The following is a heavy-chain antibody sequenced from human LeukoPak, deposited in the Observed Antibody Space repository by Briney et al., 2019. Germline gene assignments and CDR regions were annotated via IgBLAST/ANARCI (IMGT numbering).Heavy chain of an antibody. J-gene: IGHJ2*01. CDR1: GYTFTGYY. V-gene: IGHV1-2*02. Sequence: ASVKVSCKASGYTFTGYYMHWVRQARGQGLEWMGWINPNSGGTNYAQKFQGRVTMTRDTSISTAYMELSRLRSDDTAVYYCARVDPLLALSRYFDLWGRGTLVTVSS. CDR2: INPNSGGT. CDR3: ARVDPLLALSRYFDL. D-gene: IGHD2-15*01.